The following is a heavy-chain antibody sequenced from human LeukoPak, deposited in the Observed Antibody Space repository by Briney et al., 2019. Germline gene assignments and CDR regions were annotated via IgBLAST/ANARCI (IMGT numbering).Heavy chain of an antibody. D-gene: IGHD3-9*01. Sequence: GGSLRLSCAASGFTFSNYGMMWVRQAPGKGLEWVSTIDGSGTNTHYAGSVIGRFTISRDNSKNALYLQMNSLRDEDTAVYYCGKDAQYSDRDWGQGVLVTVSS. CDR3: GKDAQYSDRD. J-gene: IGHJ4*02. CDR2: IDGSGTNT. CDR1: GFTFSNYG. V-gene: IGHV3-23*01.